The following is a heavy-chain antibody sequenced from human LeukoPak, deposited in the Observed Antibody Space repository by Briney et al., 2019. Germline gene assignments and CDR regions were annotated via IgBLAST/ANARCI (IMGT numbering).Heavy chain of an antibody. Sequence: KPSETLSLTCAVSGYSISSGYYWGWLRQPPGKGLEGIGSIYHSGTTYYNPSLKSRVTISLDTSKNQFSLKLSSVTAADTAFYYCARRAGAPAWYFDLWGRGTLVTVSS. CDR1: GYSISSGYY. J-gene: IGHJ2*01. CDR2: IYHSGTT. D-gene: IGHD3-10*01. CDR3: ARRAGAPAWYFDL. V-gene: IGHV4-38-2*01.